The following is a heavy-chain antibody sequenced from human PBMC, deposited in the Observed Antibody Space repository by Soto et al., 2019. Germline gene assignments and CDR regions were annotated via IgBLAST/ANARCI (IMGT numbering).Heavy chain of an antibody. J-gene: IGHJ5*02. CDR1: GFSLTTRGVG. Sequence: QITLKESGPTLVKPTQTLTLTCTFSGFSLTTRGVGVGWIRQPPGKALECLALIYWDDDKRYSPSLQSRLSNTKDTSKDPVVLTITNVDPVDTATYYCAHIPNYYQYDWFDPWGQGTLVSVSS. V-gene: IGHV2-5*02. CDR3: AHIPNYYQYDWFDP. D-gene: IGHD3-16*01. CDR2: IYWDDDK.